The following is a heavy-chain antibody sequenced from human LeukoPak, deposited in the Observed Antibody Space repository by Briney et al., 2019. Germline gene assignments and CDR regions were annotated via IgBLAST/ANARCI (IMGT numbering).Heavy chain of an antibody. CDR1: GYSISSGYF. CDR2: THHSGAT. CDR3: TREVWGSTFPDY. Sequence: SETLSLTCSVSGYSISSGYFWGWIRQPPGKGPEWIATTHHSGATYYNPSLKGRVTLSVATSKNQVSLKMTSVTAADTAVYYCTREVWGSTFPDYWGQGTLVTVSS. D-gene: IGHD7-27*01. J-gene: IGHJ4*02. V-gene: IGHV4-38-2*02.